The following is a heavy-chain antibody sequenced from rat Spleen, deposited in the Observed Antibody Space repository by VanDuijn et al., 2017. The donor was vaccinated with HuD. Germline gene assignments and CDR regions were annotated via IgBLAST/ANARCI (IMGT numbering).Heavy chain of an antibody. D-gene: IGHD1-9*01. J-gene: IGHJ2*01. CDR3: ARRHYGYTDYFDY. CDR1: GFTFSDYG. Sequence: EVQLVESGGGLVQPGRSLKLSCAASGFTFSDYGMAWVRQAPTKGLEWVATISSNGNNIYYRDSVKGRFTISRDNAKSSLYLQMDSLRSEDTATYYCARRHYGYTDYFDYWGQGVMVTVSS. CDR2: ISSNGNNI. V-gene: IGHV5-29*01.